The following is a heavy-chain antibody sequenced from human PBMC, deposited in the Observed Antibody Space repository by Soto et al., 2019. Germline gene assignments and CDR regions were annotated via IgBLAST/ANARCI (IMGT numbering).Heavy chain of an antibody. Sequence: GGSLRLACSASGFTFNTYSMHWVRQAPGKGLEYVSSISSDGGSTHYADSVKGRITISRDNSKSTLYLQMSSLRAEDTAVYYCVKDGLSGYFNGGAFDIWGQGTMVTVSS. CDR3: VKDGLSGYFNGGAFDI. CDR2: ISSDGGST. J-gene: IGHJ3*02. CDR1: GFTFNTYS. V-gene: IGHV3-64D*08. D-gene: IGHD5-12*01.